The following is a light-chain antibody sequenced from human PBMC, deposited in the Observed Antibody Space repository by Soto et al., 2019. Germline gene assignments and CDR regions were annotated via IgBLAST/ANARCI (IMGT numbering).Light chain of an antibody. CDR2: WAS. CDR1: QSVLYSSNNKNY. Sequence: DIVMTQSPDSLAVSLGERATINCKSSQSVLYSSNNKNYLAWYQQKPGQPPKLLIYWASTRESGVPDRFSGSGSGTDFTLTISSLQAEDVAVYYCQQYYSISTFGQGTKVDIK. CDR3: QQYYSIST. J-gene: IGKJ1*01. V-gene: IGKV4-1*01.